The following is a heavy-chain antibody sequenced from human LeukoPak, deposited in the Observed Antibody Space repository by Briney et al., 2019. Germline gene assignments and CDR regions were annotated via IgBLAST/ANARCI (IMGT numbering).Heavy chain of an antibody. D-gene: IGHD1-26*01. Sequence: PSETLSLTCTVAGGSISIYYWSWIRQPPGKGLEWIGYIYTSGSTNYNPSLKSRVSISLDTSKNQFSLRLSSVTAADTAVYYCARLENMGNSYYYMDVWGKGTTVAVSS. CDR1: GGSISIYY. J-gene: IGHJ6*03. CDR3: ARLENMGNSYYYMDV. V-gene: IGHV4-4*09. CDR2: IYTSGST.